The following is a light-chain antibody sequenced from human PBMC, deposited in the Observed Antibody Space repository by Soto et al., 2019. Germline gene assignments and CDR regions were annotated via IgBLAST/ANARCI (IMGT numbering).Light chain of an antibody. CDR3: SSYTNSNHWV. Sequence: QSALTQPPSVSGSPGQSVTISCTGTSSDVGTYNRVSWYQQAPGTAPKLMLYEVSNRPSGVPDRFSGSKSGNTASLTISGLQAEDEADYYCSSYTNSNHWVFGGGTKLTVL. CDR2: EVS. V-gene: IGLV2-18*02. CDR1: SSDVGTYNR. J-gene: IGLJ3*02.